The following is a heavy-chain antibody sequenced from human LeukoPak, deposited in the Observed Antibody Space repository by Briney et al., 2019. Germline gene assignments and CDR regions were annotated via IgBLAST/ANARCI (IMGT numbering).Heavy chain of an antibody. Sequence: GGSLRLSCVASGVTFRNYWMSWVRQAPGKGLEWVANINQDSSEKYYVDSVKGRFTISRDNSKNTLYLQVNSLRAEDTAVYYCAKGRTEGGTLALDYWGQGTLVTVSS. CDR1: GVTFRNYW. V-gene: IGHV3-7*03. CDR3: AKGRTEGGTLALDY. CDR2: INQDSSEK. J-gene: IGHJ4*02. D-gene: IGHD6-19*01.